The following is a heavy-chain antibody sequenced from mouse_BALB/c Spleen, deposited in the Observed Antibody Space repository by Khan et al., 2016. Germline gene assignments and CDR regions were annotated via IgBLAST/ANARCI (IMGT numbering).Heavy chain of an antibody. CDR2: IWGDGST. CDR1: GFSLTGYG. CDR3: ARVWRDY. D-gene: IGHD1-1*02. J-gene: IGHJ4*01. V-gene: IGHV2-6-7*01. Sequence: QVQLKESGPGLVAPSQSLSITCTVSGFSLTGYGVNWVRQPPGKGLEWLGMIWGDGSTDYNSVLKYRLSISKDNSKSQVFIKMNSLQTDDTARYYCARVWRDYWGQGTSVTVSS.